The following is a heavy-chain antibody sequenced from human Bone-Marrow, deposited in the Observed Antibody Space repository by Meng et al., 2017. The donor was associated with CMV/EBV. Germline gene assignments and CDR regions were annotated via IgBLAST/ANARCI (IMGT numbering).Heavy chain of an antibody. Sequence: GGSLRLSCTVSGFTFSSHWMSWVRLAPGKGLEWVANIKQDGSEKYYVDSVKGRFTISRDNAKNSLYLQMNSLRAEDTAVYYCARRLRLRPVDYWGQGTLVTVSS. D-gene: IGHD4-17*01. CDR1: GFTFSSHW. CDR2: IKQDGSEK. CDR3: ARRLRLRPVDY. V-gene: IGHV3-7*01. J-gene: IGHJ4*02.